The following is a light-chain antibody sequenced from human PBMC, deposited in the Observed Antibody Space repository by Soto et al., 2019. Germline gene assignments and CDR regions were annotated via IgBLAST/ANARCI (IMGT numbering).Light chain of an antibody. CDR1: QSISSY. Sequence: DIQMTQSPSSLSASVGDRVTITCRASQSISSYLNWYQQKPGKAPKLLIYAASSLQSGVPSRFSGSGSGTDFTLTISSLQPEDFAVYYCQQSSRSPITFGQGTRLEIK. J-gene: IGKJ5*01. V-gene: IGKV1-39*01. CDR3: QQSSRSPIT. CDR2: AAS.